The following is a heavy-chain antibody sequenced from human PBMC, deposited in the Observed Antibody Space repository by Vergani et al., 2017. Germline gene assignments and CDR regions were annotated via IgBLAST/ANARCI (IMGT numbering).Heavy chain of an antibody. J-gene: IGHJ5*02. CDR2: IYYSGST. Sequence: QVQLQESGPGLVKPSQTLSLTCTVSGGPISSGDYYWSWIRQPPGKGLEWIGYIYYSGSTYYNPSLKSRVTISVDTSKNQFSLKLSSVTAADTAVYYCARGYSYGLAWNWFDPWGQGTLVTVSS. CDR1: GGPISSGDYY. D-gene: IGHD5-18*01. V-gene: IGHV4-30-4*01. CDR3: ARGYSYGLAWNWFDP.